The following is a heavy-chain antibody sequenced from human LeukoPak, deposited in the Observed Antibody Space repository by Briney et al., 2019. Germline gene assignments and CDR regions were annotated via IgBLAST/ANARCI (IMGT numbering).Heavy chain of an antibody. Sequence: ASVKVSCKXSGYIFASYGISWVRQAPGQGLEWLGWISAYNGDTKYAQHLQGRVTLTTDTSTGTAYMELRSLTADDTALYYCARDTALTITPGGPDYWGRGTLITVSS. V-gene: IGHV1-18*01. CDR2: ISAYNGDT. J-gene: IGHJ4*02. CDR3: ARDTALTITPGGPDY. CDR1: GYIFASYG. D-gene: IGHD2-8*02.